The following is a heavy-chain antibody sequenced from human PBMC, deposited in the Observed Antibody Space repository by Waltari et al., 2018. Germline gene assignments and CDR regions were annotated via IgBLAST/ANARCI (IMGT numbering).Heavy chain of an antibody. CDR2: INAGKCNT. J-gene: IGHJ6*02. V-gene: IGHV1-3*01. D-gene: IGHD2-2*01. CDR1: GYTFTSYA. CDR3: AREGCSSTSCFSDYYYGMDV. Sequence: QVQLVQSGAEVKKPGASVKVSCKASGYTFTSYAMHWVRQAPGQRLEWMGWINAGKCNTKYSQKFQGRVTTTRDTAASTAYMEMSSRRSEDTAVYYCAREGCSSTSCFSDYYYGMDVWGQGTTVTVSS.